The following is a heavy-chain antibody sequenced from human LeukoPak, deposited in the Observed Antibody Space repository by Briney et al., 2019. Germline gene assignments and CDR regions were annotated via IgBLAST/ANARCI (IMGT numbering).Heavy chain of an antibody. CDR1: GFTFSRYS. D-gene: IGHD2-15*01. J-gene: IGHJ4*02. CDR2: MSSSDEGR. V-gene: IGHV3-23*01. Sequence: GGSLRLSCAASGFTFSRYSMNWVRQAPGKGLEWVSAMSSSDEGRYYAASVRGRFTISRDTSRSTLYLQMNSLRAEDAAVYYCAKAPVTSCRGAFCYPFDYWGQGTLVTVSS. CDR3: AKAPVTSCRGAFCYPFDY.